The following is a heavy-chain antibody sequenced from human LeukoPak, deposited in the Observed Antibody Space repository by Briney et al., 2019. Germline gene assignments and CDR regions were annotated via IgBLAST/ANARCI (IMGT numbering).Heavy chain of an antibody. V-gene: IGHV3-74*01. D-gene: IGHD3/OR15-3a*01. J-gene: IGHJ4*02. CDR1: GFTLSSYW. CDR3: ARDPYLGPFDY. Sequence: PGGSLRLSCAASGFTLSSYWMHWVRQAPGKGLVWVSRIKSDGSSTSYADSVKGRFTISRDNAKNTLYLQMNSLGAEDTAVYYCARDPYLGPFDYWGQGTLVTVSS. CDR2: IKSDGSST.